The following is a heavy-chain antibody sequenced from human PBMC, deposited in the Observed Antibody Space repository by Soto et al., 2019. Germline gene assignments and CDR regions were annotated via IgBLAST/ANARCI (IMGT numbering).Heavy chain of an antibody. J-gene: IGHJ5*02. CDR2: IWYDGSNK. V-gene: IGHV3-33*01. CDR1: GFTFSSYG. CDR3: ARARYGGSTYYDFWSGPNWFDP. D-gene: IGHD3-3*01. Sequence: LRLSCAASGFTFSSYGMHWVRRAPGKGLEWVAVIWYDGSNKYYADSVKGRFTISRDNSKNTLYLQMNSLRAEDTAVYYCARARYGGSTYYDFWSGPNWFDPWGQGTLVTVSS.